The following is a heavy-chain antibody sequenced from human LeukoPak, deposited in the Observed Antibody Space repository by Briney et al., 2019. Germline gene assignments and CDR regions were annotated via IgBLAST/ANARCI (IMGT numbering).Heavy chain of an antibody. CDR2: ISGSGGST. D-gene: IGHD2-2*02. V-gene: IGHV3-23*01. CDR1: GFTFSSYS. J-gene: IGHJ4*02. CDR3: AKSKSVYCSSTSCYTVNFDY. Sequence: GGSLRLSCAASGFTFSSYSINWVRQAPGKGLEWVSAISGSGGSTYYADSVKGRFTISRDNSKNTLYLQMNSLRAEDTAVYYCAKSKSVYCSSTSCYTVNFDYWGQGTLVTVSS.